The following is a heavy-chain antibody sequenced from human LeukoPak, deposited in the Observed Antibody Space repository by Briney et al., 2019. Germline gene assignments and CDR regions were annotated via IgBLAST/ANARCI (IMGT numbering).Heavy chain of an antibody. Sequence: GGSLRLSCAASGFTFSSYSMNWVRQAPGKGLEWVSYISSSSSTIYYADSVKGRFTISRDNAKNSLYLQMNSLRAEDTAVYYCASLLRISSGPGWGQGTLVTVSS. CDR1: GFTFSSYS. CDR2: ISSSSSTI. V-gene: IGHV3-48*04. J-gene: IGHJ4*02. D-gene: IGHD6-25*01. CDR3: ASLLRISSGPG.